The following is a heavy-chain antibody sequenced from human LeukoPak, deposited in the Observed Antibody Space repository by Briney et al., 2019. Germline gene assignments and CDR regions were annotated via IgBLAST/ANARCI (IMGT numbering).Heavy chain of an antibody. J-gene: IGHJ4*02. CDR3: AIVLRSSGWPGLFDY. V-gene: IGHV4-30-4*08. Sequence: TSETLSLTCTVSGGSISSGDYYWSWIRQPPGMGLEWIGYIYYSGSTYYNPSLKSRVTISVDTSKNQFSLKLSSVTAADTAVYYCAIVLRSSGWPGLFDYWGQGTLVTVSS. D-gene: IGHD6-19*01. CDR2: IYYSGST. CDR1: GGSISSGDYY.